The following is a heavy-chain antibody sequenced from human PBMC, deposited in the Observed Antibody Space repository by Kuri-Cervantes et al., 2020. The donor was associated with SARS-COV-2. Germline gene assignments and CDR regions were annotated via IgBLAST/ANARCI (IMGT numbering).Heavy chain of an antibody. J-gene: IGHJ4*02. CDR1: ETTFPNYD. V-gene: IGHV1-46*01. Sequence: ASVNVSCKAPETTFPNYDINWVRQAPGQGLEWMGIINPSGSGTRYPQRFQDRISMTRDTSTSTVYMELSSLTSEDTAVYYCVVGFFSSRKWDYWGQGTLVTVSS. D-gene: IGHD2-15*01. CDR2: INPSGSGT. CDR3: VVGFFSSRKWDY.